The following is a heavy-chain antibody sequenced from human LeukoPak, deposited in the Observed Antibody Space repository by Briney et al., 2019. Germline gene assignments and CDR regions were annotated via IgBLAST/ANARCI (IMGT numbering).Heavy chain of an antibody. J-gene: IGHJ6*03. CDR1: GFTFSSYA. V-gene: IGHV3-64*01. CDR3: ANRGDYYYYMDV. CDR2: ISSNGGST. D-gene: IGHD3-10*01. Sequence: GGSLRLSCAASGFTFSSYAMHWVRQAPGKGLEYVSAISSNGGSTYYANSVKGRFTISRDNSKNTLYLQMGSLRAEDMAVYYCANRGDYYYYMDVWGKGTTVTVSS.